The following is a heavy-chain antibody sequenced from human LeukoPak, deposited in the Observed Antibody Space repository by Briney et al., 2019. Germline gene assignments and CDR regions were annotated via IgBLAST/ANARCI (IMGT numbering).Heavy chain of an antibody. J-gene: IGHJ4*02. V-gene: IGHV4-59*01. CDR3: ARGWSYYDSSGYHY. CDR1: GGSISSYY. Sequence: SETLSLTCTVSGGSISSYYWSWLRQPPGKGVEWVGYIYYSGSTNYNPSLKSRVTISVDTSKNQFSLKLSSVTAADTAVYYCARGWSYYDSSGYHYWGQGTLVTVSS. CDR2: IYYSGST. D-gene: IGHD3-22*01.